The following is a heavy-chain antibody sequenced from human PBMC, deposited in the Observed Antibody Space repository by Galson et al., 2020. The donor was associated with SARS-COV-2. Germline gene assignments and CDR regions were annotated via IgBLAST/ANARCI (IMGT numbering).Heavy chain of an antibody. CDR2: VYDTGTT. J-gene: IGHJ5*02. Sequence: SETLSLTCTVSGDPISIGDYYWTWIRQPAGKGLEWIGRVYDTGTTNHNPSLKGRVTISVDRSTNLFSLKLKSVTAADTCVYFCARGMFSTVWSSSWFDLGGQGTLVT. CDR3: ARGMFSTVWSSSWFDL. CDR1: GDPISIGDYY. D-gene: IGHD2-2*01. V-gene: IGHV4-61*02.